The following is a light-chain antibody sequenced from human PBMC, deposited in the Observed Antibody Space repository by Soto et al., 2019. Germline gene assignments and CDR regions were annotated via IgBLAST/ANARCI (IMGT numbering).Light chain of an antibody. CDR3: QVWDSTSEHVV. J-gene: IGLJ2*01. CDR2: YDS. V-gene: IGLV3-21*04. Sequence: SYELTQPPSVSVAPGKTARITCGGNNIGSTSVHWYQQKSGQAPVLVIYYDSDRPSGIPERFSGSNSGNTATLTISRVEAGDEADYYCQVWDSTSEHVVFGGGTKLTVL. CDR1: NIGSTS.